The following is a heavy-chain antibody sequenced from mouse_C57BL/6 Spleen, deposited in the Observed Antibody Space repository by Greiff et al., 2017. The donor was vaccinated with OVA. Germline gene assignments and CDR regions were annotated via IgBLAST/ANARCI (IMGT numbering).Heavy chain of an antibody. J-gene: IGHJ2*01. V-gene: IGHV1-15*01. CDR3: TRGGYYLYYFDY. CDR1: GYTFTDYE. Sequence: QVQLQQSGAELVRPGASVTLSCKASGYTFTDYEMHWVKQTPVHGLEWIGAIDPETGGPAYNQKFKGKAILTADKSSSTAYMELRSLTSEDSAVYYCTRGGYYLYYFDYWGQGTTLTVSS. CDR2: IDPETGGP. D-gene: IGHD2-3*01.